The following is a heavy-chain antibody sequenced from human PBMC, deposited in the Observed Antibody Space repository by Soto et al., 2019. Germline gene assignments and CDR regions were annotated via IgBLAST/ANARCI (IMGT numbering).Heavy chain of an antibody. CDR1: GFTFSKYS. CDR2: IKSKTDGGTT. V-gene: IGHV3-15*01. Sequence: PGGTLRLSCAASGFTFSKYSMNWVRQAPGKGLEWVGRIKSKTDGGTTDYAAPVKGRFTISRDDSKNTLYLQMNSLKTEDTAVYYCTTEYYYASSGYYYLAFDIWGQGTMVTVSS. CDR3: TTEYYYASSGYYYLAFDI. D-gene: IGHD3-22*01. J-gene: IGHJ3*02.